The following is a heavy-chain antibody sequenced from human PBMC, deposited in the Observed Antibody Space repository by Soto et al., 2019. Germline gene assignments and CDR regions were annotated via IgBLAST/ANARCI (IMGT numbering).Heavy chain of an antibody. D-gene: IGHD4-17*01. Sequence: GGSLRLSCAASGFTFSSYAMHWVRQAPGKGLEWVAVISYDGSNKYYADSVKGRFTISRANSKNTLYLQMNSLRAEDTAVYYCASVLARGDYVLAYGMDVWGQGTTVTVSS. CDR2: ISYDGSNK. CDR3: ASVLARGDYVLAYGMDV. V-gene: IGHV3-30-3*01. J-gene: IGHJ6*02. CDR1: GFTFSSYA.